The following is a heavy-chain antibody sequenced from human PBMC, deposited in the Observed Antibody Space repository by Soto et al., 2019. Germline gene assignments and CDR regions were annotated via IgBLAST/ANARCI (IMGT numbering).Heavy chain of an antibody. V-gene: IGHV3-23*01. CDR3: ARRSSGWYFEY. J-gene: IGHJ4*02. D-gene: IGHD6-19*01. Sequence: EVQLLESGGGLVQPGGSLRLSCAASGFTFSSYAMNWVRQAPGKGLEWVSVISGSGGSTYYADSVKGRFTISRDNSKNTLYLQMNSLRAEDTAVYYCARRSSGWYFEYWGQGTLATVSS. CDR1: GFTFSSYA. CDR2: ISGSGGST.